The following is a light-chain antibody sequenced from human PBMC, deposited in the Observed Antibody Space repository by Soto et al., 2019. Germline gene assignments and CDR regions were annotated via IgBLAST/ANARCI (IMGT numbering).Light chain of an antibody. CDR3: QQYDQWWT. Sequence: EIVMTQSPSTLSVNPGEGATFSCRASQSINTKIAWYQLKPGQAPRLLIYDASIRATGIPARFSGSGSGTEFSLTINSLQSEDFGVYFCQQYDQWWTFGQGTKVDIK. J-gene: IGKJ1*01. V-gene: IGKV3-15*01. CDR2: DAS. CDR1: QSINTK.